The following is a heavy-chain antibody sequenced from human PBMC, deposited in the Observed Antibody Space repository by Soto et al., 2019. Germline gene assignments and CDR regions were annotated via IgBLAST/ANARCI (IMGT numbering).Heavy chain of an antibody. V-gene: IGHV3-23*01. D-gene: IGHD2-15*01. CDR1: GFTFSSYA. J-gene: IGHJ3*02. CDR3: AKVVEYCSGGSCYFGGSSPPPGAFDI. Sequence: GGSLRLSCAASGFTFSSYAMSWVRQAPGKGLEWVSAISGSGGSTYYADSVKGRFTISRDNSKNTLYLQMNSLRAEDTAVYYCAKVVEYCSGGSCYFGGSSPPPGAFDIWGQGTMVTVSS. CDR2: ISGSGGST.